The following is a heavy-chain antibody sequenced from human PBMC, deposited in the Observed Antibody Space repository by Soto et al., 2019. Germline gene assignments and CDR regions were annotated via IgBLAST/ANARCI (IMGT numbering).Heavy chain of an antibody. CDR1: GFTFSSYG. Sequence: PGGSLRLSCAASGFTFSSYGMHWVRQAPGKGLEWVAVISYDGSNKYYADSVKGRFTISRDNSKNTLYLQMNSLRAEDTAVYYCANHYGLQEWTKDYWGQGTLVTVSS. J-gene: IGHJ4*02. D-gene: IGHD3-10*01. V-gene: IGHV3-30*18. CDR3: ANHYGLQEWTKDY. CDR2: ISYDGSNK.